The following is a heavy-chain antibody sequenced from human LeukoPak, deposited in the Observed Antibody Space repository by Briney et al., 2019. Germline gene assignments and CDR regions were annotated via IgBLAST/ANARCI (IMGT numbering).Heavy chain of an antibody. CDR2: IFDSGAPT. J-gene: IGHJ3*01. Sequence: GGSLRLSCVASGFTLGRHAMNWVRQAPGKGLEWVSSIFDSGAPTYYTDSVKGRFTISRDNSKNTMYLQMESLRAEDTAVYYCTKAVGGGRDAYDVWGQGTMVTVSS. D-gene: IGHD3-16*01. CDR3: TKAVGGGRDAYDV. CDR1: GFTLGRHA. V-gene: IGHV3-23*01.